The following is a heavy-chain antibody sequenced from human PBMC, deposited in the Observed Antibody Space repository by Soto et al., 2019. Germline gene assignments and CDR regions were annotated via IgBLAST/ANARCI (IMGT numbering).Heavy chain of an antibody. CDR1: GFTFSSYA. J-gene: IGHJ4*02. CDR2: ISYDGSNI. Sequence: PGGSLRLSCAASGFTFSSYAMHWVRQAPGKGLEWVALISYDGSNIHYADSVKGRFTISRDNSKNTLSLQMNSLRAEDTAVYYYARVRQQWLVSAHFFDYWGQGTLVTVSS. CDR3: ARVRQQWLVSAHFFDY. D-gene: IGHD6-19*01. V-gene: IGHV3-30-3*01.